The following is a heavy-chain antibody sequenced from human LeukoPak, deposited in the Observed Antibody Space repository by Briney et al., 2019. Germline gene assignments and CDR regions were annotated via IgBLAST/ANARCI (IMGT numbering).Heavy chain of an antibody. CDR1: GFTFSSYE. CDR2: ISSSGSTI. V-gene: IGHV3-48*03. Sequence: GGSLRLSCAASGFTFSSYEMNWVRQAPGKGLEWVSYISSSGSTIYYADSVKGRFTISRDNAKNSLYLQMNSLRAEDTAVYYCARVEDDFGDHYFGMDVWGQGTTVTVSS. CDR3: ARVEDDFGDHYFGMDV. D-gene: IGHD4-17*01. J-gene: IGHJ6*02.